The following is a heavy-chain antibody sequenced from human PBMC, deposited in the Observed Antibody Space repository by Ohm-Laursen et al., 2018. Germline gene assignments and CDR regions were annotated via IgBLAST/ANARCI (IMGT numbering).Heavy chain of an antibody. D-gene: IGHD6-13*01. V-gene: IGHV3-23*01. CDR3: AKDFGKQQLNWFDP. Sequence: SLRLSCAASGFTFSSYAMSWVRQAPGKGLEWVSAISGSGGSTYYADSVKGRFTISRDNSKNTLYLQMNSLRAEATAVYYCAKDFGKQQLNWFDPWGQGTLVTVSS. CDR1: GFTFSSYA. J-gene: IGHJ5*02. CDR2: ISGSGGST.